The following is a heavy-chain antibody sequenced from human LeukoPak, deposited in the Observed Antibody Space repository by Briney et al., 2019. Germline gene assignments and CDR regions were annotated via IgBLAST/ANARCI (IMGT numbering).Heavy chain of an antibody. J-gene: IGHJ5*02. V-gene: IGHV5-51*01. CDR3: ARLSGSYYSSNWFDP. CDR1: GYSFTSYW. Sequence: GESLKISCKGSGYSFTSYWIGWVRQMPGKGLEWMGIIYPGDSDTRYSPSFRGQVTTSADKSISTAYLQWSSLKASDTAMYYCARLSGSYYSSNWFDPWGQGTLVTVSS. CDR2: IYPGDSDT. D-gene: IGHD1-26*01.